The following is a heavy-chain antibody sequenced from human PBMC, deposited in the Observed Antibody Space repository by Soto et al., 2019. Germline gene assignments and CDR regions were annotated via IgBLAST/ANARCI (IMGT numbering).Heavy chain of an antibody. Sequence: SGRTPVNPTQTLTLTYTCSGFPLSTSGLEVGWIRQPPGKALEWLAPIYWDDDKRYSPSLKSRLTITKDTSKNQVVLTMTNMDPVDTATYYCAHRGYCSGGCCYSSFIADYWGQGSLVIGSS. D-gene: IGHD2-15*01. CDR1: GFPLSTSGLE. CDR3: AHRGYCSGGCCYSSFIADY. V-gene: IGHV2-5*02. J-gene: IGHJ4*02. CDR2: IYWDDDK.